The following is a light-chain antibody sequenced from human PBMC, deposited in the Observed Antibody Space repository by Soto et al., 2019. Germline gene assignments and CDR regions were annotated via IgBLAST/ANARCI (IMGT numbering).Light chain of an antibody. V-gene: IGKV3-15*01. Sequence: EIVMTQFPATLSVPPGERTTLSCRASPTVTSNLAWYQQKPGQTPRLLIYGASTRATGIPTRFCGSGSGTEFTLTISSLQPEDSAVYYCQQYNNWPPATFGQGTKVEI. J-gene: IGKJ1*01. CDR2: GAS. CDR3: QQYNNWPPAT. CDR1: PTVTSN.